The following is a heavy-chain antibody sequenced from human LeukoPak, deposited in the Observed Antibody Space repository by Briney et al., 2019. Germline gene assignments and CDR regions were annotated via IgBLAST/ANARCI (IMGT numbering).Heavy chain of an antibody. J-gene: IGHJ4*02. Sequence: PSETLSLTCTVSGGPISGYYWSWIRQPPGKGLEWIGYISYSGSTNYNPSLKSRVTISLDTSKNQFSLKLSSVTAADTAVYYCARDQSSVTIHGGYCDFWGQGTLVTVSS. CDR2: ISYSGST. D-gene: IGHD3-10*01. CDR1: GGPISGYY. V-gene: IGHV4-59*01. CDR3: ARDQSSVTIHGGYCDF.